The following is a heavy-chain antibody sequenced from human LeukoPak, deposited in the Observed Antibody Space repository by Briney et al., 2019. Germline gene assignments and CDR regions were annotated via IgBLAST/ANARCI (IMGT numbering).Heavy chain of an antibody. D-gene: IGHD3-10*01. J-gene: IGHJ5*02. CDR3: ARVPYYGSGSYSNWFDP. CDR1: GGSISSGDYY. Sequence: SETLSLTCTVSGGSISSGDYYWSWIRQPPGKGLEWIGYTYYSGSTYYNPSLKSRVTISVDTSKNQFSLKLSSVTAADTAVYYCARVPYYGSGSYSNWFDPWGQGTLVTVSS. V-gene: IGHV4-30-4*01. CDR2: TYYSGST.